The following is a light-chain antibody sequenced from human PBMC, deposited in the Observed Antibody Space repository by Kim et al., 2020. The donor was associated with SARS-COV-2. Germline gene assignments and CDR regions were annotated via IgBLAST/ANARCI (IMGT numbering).Light chain of an antibody. CDR1: NIGSNS. J-gene: IGLJ3*02. CDR3: QVWDSTSDHPV. Sequence: APGKTATITCGGNNIGSNSVHWYQQQPGQAPVLVMYYDSDRPSGIPERFSGSNSGNTATLPISRVEAGDEANYYCQVWDSTSDHPVFGGGTQLTVL. V-gene: IGLV3-21*04. CDR2: YDS.